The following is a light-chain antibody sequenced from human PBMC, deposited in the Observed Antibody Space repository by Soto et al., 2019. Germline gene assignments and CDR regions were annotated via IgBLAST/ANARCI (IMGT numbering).Light chain of an antibody. V-gene: IGLV2-11*01. CDR1: SSDVGGYNF. J-gene: IGLJ3*02. CDR3: CSYAGSYSWV. Sequence: QSALTQPRSVSGSPGQSVTTSCTGTSSDVGGYNFVSWYQQHPGKAPKFLIYDVSKRPSGVPDRFSGSKSGNTASLTISGLQAEDEADYYCCSYAGSYSWVFGGGTQLTVL. CDR2: DVS.